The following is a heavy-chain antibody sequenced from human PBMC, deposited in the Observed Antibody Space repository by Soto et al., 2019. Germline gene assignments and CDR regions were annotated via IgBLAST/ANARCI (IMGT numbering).Heavy chain of an antibody. CDR3: AVVGALGYFDY. V-gene: IGHV3-33*01. J-gene: IGHJ4*02. CDR2: IWYDGSNK. Sequence: AFGFTFSSYGMHWVRQAPGKGLEWVAVIWYDGSNKYYADSVKGRFTISRDNSKNTLYLQMNSLRAEDTAVYYCAVVGALGYFDYWGQGTLVTVSS. D-gene: IGHD1-26*01. CDR1: GFTFSSYG.